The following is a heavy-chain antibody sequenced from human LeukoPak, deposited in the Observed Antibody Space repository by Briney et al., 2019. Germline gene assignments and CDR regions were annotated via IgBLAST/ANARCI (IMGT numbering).Heavy chain of an antibody. CDR1: GGSLSRYY. D-gene: IGHD4-11*01. CDR3: ARHRGYSNYFDY. Sequence: LSETLSLTCTVSGGSLSRYYWSCIPQTPRKGQEYIVCIYYSGSTNYNPSLESRVSISVDTSKNQFSLKLSSVTAADTAVYYCARHRGYSNYFDYWGQGTLVTVSS. J-gene: IGHJ4*02. V-gene: IGHV4-59*08. CDR2: IYYSGST.